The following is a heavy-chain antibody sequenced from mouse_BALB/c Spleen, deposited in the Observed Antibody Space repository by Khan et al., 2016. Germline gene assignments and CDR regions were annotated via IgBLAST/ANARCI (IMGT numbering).Heavy chain of an antibody. CDR1: GFTFDSYT. CDR2: ISIGGDST. V-gene: IGHV5-12-2*01. D-gene: IGHD1-1*01. CDR3: ARHPPYYYGSSYFDY. Sequence: EVELVESGGGLVQPGGSLKLSCAASGFTFDSYTMSWVRQTPEKRLEWVAYISIGGDSTSYSETVKGRLTISRDNAKNTLYMQMSSLKSEDTAMYYCARHPPYYYGSSYFDYWGQGTTLTVSS. J-gene: IGHJ2*01.